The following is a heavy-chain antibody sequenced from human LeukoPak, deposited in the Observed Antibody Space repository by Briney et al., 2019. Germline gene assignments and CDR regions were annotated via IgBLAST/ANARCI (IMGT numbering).Heavy chain of an antibody. J-gene: IGHJ4*02. V-gene: IGHV3-30*02. Sequence: GGSLRLSCAASGVTFSSYGWHWVRQAPGKGLEWVAFIRYDESKEYYADSVKGRFTISRDNSKNTLYLQMSSLRVEDTAVYHCVKDYLVEAQRVYYFDYWGQGSLVTVPS. CDR1: GVTFSSYG. CDR3: VKDYLVEAQRVYYFDY. D-gene: IGHD1-26*01. CDR2: IRYDESKE.